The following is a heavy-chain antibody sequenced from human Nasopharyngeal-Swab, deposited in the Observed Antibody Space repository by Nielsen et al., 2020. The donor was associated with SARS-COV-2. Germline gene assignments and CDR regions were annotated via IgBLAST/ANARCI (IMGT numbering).Heavy chain of an antibody. Sequence: ASVKVSCKASGYTFTSYAMHWVRQAPGQRLEWMGWINAGNGNTKYSQKFQGRVTITRDTSASTAYMELSSLRSEDTAVYYCARDYARGDYYYYMDVWGKGTTVTVSS. V-gene: IGHV1-3*01. J-gene: IGHJ6*03. CDR1: GYTFTSYA. CDR3: ARDYARGDYYYYMDV. D-gene: IGHD3-10*01. CDR2: INAGNGNT.